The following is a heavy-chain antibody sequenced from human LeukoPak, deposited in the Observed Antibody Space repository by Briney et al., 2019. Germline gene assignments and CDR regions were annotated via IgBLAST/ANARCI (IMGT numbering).Heavy chain of an antibody. D-gene: IGHD3-22*01. CDR1: GYTLTNYG. CDR2: IRGYRGNA. CDR3: ARVYDSSGFQFDH. Sequence: ASVAVSYKPSGYTLTNYGMRWVRQDPGQGIEGLGWIRGYRGNANYLQKLQGSVTMTTVTSTSTAHMELRSLRSDDTAVYYCARVYDSSGFQFDHWGQGTLVTVSS. J-gene: IGHJ5*02. V-gene: IGHV1-18*01.